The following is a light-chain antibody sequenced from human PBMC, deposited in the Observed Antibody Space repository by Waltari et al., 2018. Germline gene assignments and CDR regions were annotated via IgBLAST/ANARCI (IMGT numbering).Light chain of an antibody. CDR3: QQYENSPLT. CDR1: QNITNNY. CDR2: DSS. Sequence: EVILTQSPDTLSLSPGARATLSCRASQNITNNYLAWYQQKPGLAPRPLIYDSSSRATGVPDRFSGSGSGTDFTLTIGRLEPEDYAVYYCQQYENSPLTFGGGTQVETK. V-gene: IGKV3-20*01. J-gene: IGKJ4*01.